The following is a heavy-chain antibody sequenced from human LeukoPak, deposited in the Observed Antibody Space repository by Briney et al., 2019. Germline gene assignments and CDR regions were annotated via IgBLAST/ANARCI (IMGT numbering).Heavy chain of an antibody. CDR2: IYYSGST. V-gene: IGHV4-39*01. Sequence: SETLSLTCTVSGGSINNRSYYWSWIRRRPGKGLEWIGSIYYSGSTNYNPSLKSRVTISVDTSKNQFSLKLSSVTAADTAVYYCARDGYKFYYYYGMDVWGQGTTVTVSS. CDR1: GGSINNRSYY. CDR3: ARDGYKFYYYYGMDV. J-gene: IGHJ6*02. D-gene: IGHD5-24*01.